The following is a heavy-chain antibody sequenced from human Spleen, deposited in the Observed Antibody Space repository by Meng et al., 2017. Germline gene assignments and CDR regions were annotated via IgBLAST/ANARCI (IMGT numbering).Heavy chain of an antibody. D-gene: IGHD3-10*01. V-gene: IGHV3-72*01. CDR1: GFSSSDHY. CDR3: VRDALFRGLLGYYFALDV. CDR2: IRNKGKSYTT. J-gene: IGHJ6*02. Sequence: GESLKISCAASGFSSSDHYMGWVRQAPGKGLEWVGRIRNKGKSYTTEYAASVKGRFTISRDDSKNSVFLQMNSLKTEDTAVYYCVRDALFRGLLGYYFALDVWGQGTTVTVSS.